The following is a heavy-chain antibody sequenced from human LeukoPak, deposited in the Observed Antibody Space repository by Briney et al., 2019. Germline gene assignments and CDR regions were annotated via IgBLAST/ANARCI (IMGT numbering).Heavy chain of an antibody. CDR2: IYYSGST. D-gene: IGHD3-10*01. CDR3: AREGPSMVRGVHDY. CDR1: GGSISCGGYY. V-gene: IGHV4-30-4*01. Sequence: SQTLSLTCTVSGGSISCGGYYWSWIRQPPGKGLEWIGYIYYSGSTYYNPSLKSRLTISVDTSKNHFSLRLSSVTAADTAVYYCAREGPSMVRGVHDYWGQGTLVTVSS. J-gene: IGHJ4*02.